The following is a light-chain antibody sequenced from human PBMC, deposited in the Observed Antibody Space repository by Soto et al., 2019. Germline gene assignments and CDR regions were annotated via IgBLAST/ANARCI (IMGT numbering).Light chain of an antibody. V-gene: IGLV2-8*01. Sequence: QSALTQPPSASGSPGRSVTISCTGTSSDVGAYTYVSWYQHHPGKAPKLIIYEVSKRPSGVPDRFSGSKSGNTASLTVSGLQAEDEADYYCTSYAGRNSLLFGGGTKVTVL. CDR2: EVS. CDR1: SSDVGAYTY. J-gene: IGLJ2*01. CDR3: TSYAGRNSLL.